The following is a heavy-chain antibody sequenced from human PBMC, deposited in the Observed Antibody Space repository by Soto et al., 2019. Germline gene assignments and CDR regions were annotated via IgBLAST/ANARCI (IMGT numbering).Heavy chain of an antibody. V-gene: IGHV4-59*01. CDR2: IYYSGST. D-gene: IGHD6-19*01. CDR3: ARTGIAVDGFDP. J-gene: IGHJ5*02. Sequence: SETLSLTCTVSGGSISSYYWSWIRQPPGKGLEWIGYIYYSGSTNYNPSLKSRVTISVDTSKNQFSLKLSSVTAADTAVYYCARTGIAVDGFDPWGQGTLVTVSS. CDR1: GGSISSYY.